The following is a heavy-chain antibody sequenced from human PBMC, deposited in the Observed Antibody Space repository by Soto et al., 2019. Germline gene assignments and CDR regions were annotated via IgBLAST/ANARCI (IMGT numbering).Heavy chain of an antibody. D-gene: IGHD2-2*01. CDR3: GRDRHVVVPVAMYSWFDP. CDR2: IIPIFGTA. J-gene: IGHJ5*02. V-gene: IGHV1-69*01. CDR1: GGTFSSYA. Sequence: QVQLVQSGAEVTKPGSSVKVSGTASGGTFSSYAISWVRQAPGPGLAWMGGIIPIFGTAHYAQEFQGRVTITAVESTSAAYMELSSLRSEGTAVYYCGRDRHVVVPVAMYSWFDPWGQAPLVTVSS.